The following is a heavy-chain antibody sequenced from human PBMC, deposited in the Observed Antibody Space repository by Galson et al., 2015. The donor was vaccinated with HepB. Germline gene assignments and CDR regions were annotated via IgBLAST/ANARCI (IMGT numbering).Heavy chain of an antibody. J-gene: IGHJ5*02. Sequence: ETLSLTCTVSGGSISTTSYYWGWIRQPPGKGLEWIGNIYYSGSTYYDPSLKSRVTISVDTSKNQFSLKVSSVTAADTAVYYCARRGNGFDPWGQGSLVTVSS. CDR1: GGSISTTSYY. CDR3: ARRGNGFDP. V-gene: IGHV4-39*01. CDR2: IYYSGST.